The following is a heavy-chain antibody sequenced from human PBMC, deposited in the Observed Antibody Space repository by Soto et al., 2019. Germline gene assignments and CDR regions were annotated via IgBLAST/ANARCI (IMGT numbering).Heavy chain of an antibody. V-gene: IGHV3-30*03. CDR1: GFTFSDYA. CDR3: ARGGRQWLVTSDFNY. CDR2: VSHDGRNT. Sequence: VQLVESGGGVVQPGRSLRLSCAASGFTFSDYAMHWVAVVSHDGRNTHYADSVKGRFTISRDSSKNTVSLEMTSLRADDTAVYYCARGGRQWLVTSDFNYWGQGALVTVSS. D-gene: IGHD6-19*01. J-gene: IGHJ4*02.